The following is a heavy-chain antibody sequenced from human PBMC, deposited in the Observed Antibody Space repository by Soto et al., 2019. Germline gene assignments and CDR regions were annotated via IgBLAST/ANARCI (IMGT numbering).Heavy chain of an antibody. CDR1: GGSISSGGYY. Sequence: QVQLQESGPGLVKPSETLSLTCTVSGGSISSGGYYWIWIRHHPGQGLVWFGYIYYSGSNYYNPSLTSRVTKSVDTSKTQFSMTVGSVTDSDAAVYYCGSVVDYGDYSGYDAFDVWGQGTMVTVSS. CDR2: IYYSGSN. D-gene: IGHD4-17*01. V-gene: IGHV4-31*03. J-gene: IGHJ3*01. CDR3: GSVVDYGDYSGYDAFDV.